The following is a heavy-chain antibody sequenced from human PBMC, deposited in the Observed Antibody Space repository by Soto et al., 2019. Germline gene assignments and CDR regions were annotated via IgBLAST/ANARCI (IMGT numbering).Heavy chain of an antibody. J-gene: IGHJ4*02. Sequence: QVILVQSGAEVKKPWASVKVSCKASGYTFTNFGIGWVRQAPGPGLEWMGWISANNGNTNCAQKLQGRVTMTTATPTSTAGMELRSLGSDDMAVYYCARGGGYDSLDSWGQGPLVTVSS. D-gene: IGHD5-12*01. CDR2: ISANNGNT. V-gene: IGHV1-18*03. CDR3: ARGGGYDSLDS. CDR1: GYTFTNFG.